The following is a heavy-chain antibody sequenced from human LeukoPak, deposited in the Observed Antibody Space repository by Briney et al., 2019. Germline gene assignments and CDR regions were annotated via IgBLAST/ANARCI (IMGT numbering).Heavy chain of an antibody. V-gene: IGHV3-11*06. CDR1: GFTFSDYY. CDR2: ISSSSSYT. Sequence: GGSLRLSCAASGFTFSDYYMSWIRQAPGKGLEWVSYISSSSSYTNYADSVKGRFTISRDNAKNSLYPQMNSLRAEDTAVYYCARAGRYCSSTSCSIPDYWGQGTLVTVSS. J-gene: IGHJ4*02. D-gene: IGHD2-2*01. CDR3: ARAGRYCSSTSCSIPDY.